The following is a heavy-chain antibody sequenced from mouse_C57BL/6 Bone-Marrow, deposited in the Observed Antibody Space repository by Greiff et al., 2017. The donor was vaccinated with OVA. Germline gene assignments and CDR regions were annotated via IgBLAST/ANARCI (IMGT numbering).Heavy chain of an antibody. V-gene: IGHV1-81*01. CDR3: ARGDYYGSSSNWYFDV. CDR2: IYPRSGNT. CDR1: GYTFTSYG. Sequence: VQLQQSGAELARPGASVKLSCKASGYTFTSYGISWVKQRTGQGLEWIGEIYPRSGNTYYNEKFKGKATLTADKSSSTAYMGLRSLTSEDSAGYFCARGDYYGSSSNWYFDVWGTGTTVTVSS. D-gene: IGHD1-1*01. J-gene: IGHJ1*03.